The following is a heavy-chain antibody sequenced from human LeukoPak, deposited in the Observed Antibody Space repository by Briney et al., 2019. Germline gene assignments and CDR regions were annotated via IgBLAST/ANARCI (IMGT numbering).Heavy chain of an antibody. Sequence: GGSLRLSCAASGFAFSSYAMSWVRQAPGEGLEWVGFIRSKAYGGTTEYAASVKGRFIISRDDFKSIAYLQMNSLKTEDTAVYYCTRSSSGWYSDYWGQGTLVTVSS. CDR2: IRSKAYGGTT. J-gene: IGHJ4*02. CDR1: GFAFSSYA. D-gene: IGHD6-19*01. V-gene: IGHV3-49*04. CDR3: TRSSSGWYSDY.